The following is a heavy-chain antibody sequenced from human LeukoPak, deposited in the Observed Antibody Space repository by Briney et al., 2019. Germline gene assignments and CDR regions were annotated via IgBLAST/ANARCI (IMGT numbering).Heavy chain of an antibody. D-gene: IGHD1-14*01. CDR3: ATGGMDV. V-gene: IGHV6-1*01. CDR1: GDSVSSDSGA. J-gene: IGHJ6*02. Sequence: SQTLSLTCVISGDSVSSDSGAWNWIRQSPSRGLEWLGRTYYRSKWFNDYAASVKSRIIIKPDTSKNQFSLQLNSVTPEDAAMYYCATGGMDVWGQGTTVTVSS. CDR2: TYYRSKWFN.